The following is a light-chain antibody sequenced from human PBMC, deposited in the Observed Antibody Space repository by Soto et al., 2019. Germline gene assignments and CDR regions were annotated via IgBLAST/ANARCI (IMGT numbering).Light chain of an antibody. CDR2: AAS. V-gene: IGKV1-39*01. Sequence: DIQMTQSPSTLSGSVGDRVTITCRASQTISSWLAWYQQRPGKAPKLLIYAASSLQSGGPSRCSGSGSGTDFSLTISSLQPEDFATYYCQQSYSTPRTFGQGTKVDIK. CDR3: QQSYSTPRT. J-gene: IGKJ1*01. CDR1: QTISSW.